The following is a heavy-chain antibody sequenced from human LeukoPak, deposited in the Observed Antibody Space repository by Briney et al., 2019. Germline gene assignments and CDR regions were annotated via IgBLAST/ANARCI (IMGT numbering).Heavy chain of an antibody. J-gene: IGHJ5*02. Sequence: SQTLSLTCAISGDSVSSNSASWNWIRQSPSRGLEWLGRTYYRSKWNSDYAVSVKSRITINPDTSKNQFSLHLESVTPEDTAAYYCARDPDNSYEWGPFDPWGQGTLVTVSS. CDR1: GDSVSSNSAS. CDR2: TYYRSKWNS. CDR3: ARDPDNSYEWGPFDP. D-gene: IGHD1-1*01. V-gene: IGHV6-1*01.